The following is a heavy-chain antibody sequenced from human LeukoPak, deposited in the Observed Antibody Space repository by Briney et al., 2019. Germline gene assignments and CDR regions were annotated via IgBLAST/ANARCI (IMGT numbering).Heavy chain of an antibody. J-gene: IGHJ5*02. CDR1: GGSISSNNYY. CDR2: IYYSGST. Sequence: SETLSLTCTVSGGSISSNNYYWGWVRQPPGKGLEWIGSIYYSGSTYYNPSLKSRVTISLDTSKNLFSLRLSSVTAADTAVYYCATHVRGTGTTRWFDPWGQGTLVTASS. CDR3: ATHVRGTGTTRWFDP. D-gene: IGHD1-14*01. V-gene: IGHV4-39*01.